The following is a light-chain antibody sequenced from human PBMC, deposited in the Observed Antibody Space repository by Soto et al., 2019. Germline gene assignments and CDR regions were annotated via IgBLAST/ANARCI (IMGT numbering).Light chain of an antibody. Sequence: EIVLTQSPSTLSVSPVDRATLSCRTSQSVNSDLAWYQHTPGQAPRLLIYGASNRATGISARFSGSGSGTDFTLTISSLQSEDFALYYCQQYKKWPRTFGQGTKVDIK. CDR1: QSVNSD. V-gene: IGKV3-15*01. CDR3: QQYKKWPRT. CDR2: GAS. J-gene: IGKJ1*01.